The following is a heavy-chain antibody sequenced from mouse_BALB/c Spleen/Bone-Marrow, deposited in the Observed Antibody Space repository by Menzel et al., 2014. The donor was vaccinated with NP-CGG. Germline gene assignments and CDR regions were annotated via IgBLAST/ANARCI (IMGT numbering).Heavy chain of an antibody. CDR1: GDSITSGY. Sequence: EVKLVESGPSLVKPSQTLSLACSVTGDSITSGYWNWIRKVPGNKLEYMGYISNSGSTYYNPSLKSRISITRDASKNQYYLQLNSVTTEDTATYYCASWGFAYWGQGTLVTVSA. J-gene: IGHJ3*01. V-gene: IGHV3-8*02. D-gene: IGHD4-1*01. CDR2: ISNSGST. CDR3: ASWGFAY.